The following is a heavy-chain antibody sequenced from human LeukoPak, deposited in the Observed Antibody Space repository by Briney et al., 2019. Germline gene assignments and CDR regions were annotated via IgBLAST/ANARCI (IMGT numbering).Heavy chain of an antibody. CDR1: GFTFSSYG. V-gene: IGHV3-30*03. D-gene: IGHD6-13*01. Sequence: PGGSLRLSCAASGFTFSSYGMLWVRQAPGKGLKWVAVISNDGSNEFYADSVQGRFTISRDTSKNTLYLQMNSLTIEDTAVYYCARDYSIPPAAGSLYNWFAPWGQGTLVTVSS. J-gene: IGHJ5*02. CDR2: ISNDGSNE. CDR3: ARDYSIPPAAGSLYNWFAP.